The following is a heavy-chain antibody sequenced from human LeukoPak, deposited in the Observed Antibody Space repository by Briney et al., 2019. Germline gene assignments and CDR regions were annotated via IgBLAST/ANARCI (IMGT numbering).Heavy chain of an antibody. CDR2: IFHSGTS. D-gene: IGHD4-11*01. CDR1: DRIMNNDYY. V-gene: IGHV4-38-2*01. J-gene: IGHJ4*02. Sequence: SETLSLMCGVSDRIMNNDYYWARIRQSPGGGLEWMGTIFHSGTSYYNPSLRGRLTLSIDSSKKHFSLRLSRVTAADTAIYFCARMAPDNNFRSDIDFWGQGTLVTVSS. CDR3: ARMAPDNNFRSDIDF.